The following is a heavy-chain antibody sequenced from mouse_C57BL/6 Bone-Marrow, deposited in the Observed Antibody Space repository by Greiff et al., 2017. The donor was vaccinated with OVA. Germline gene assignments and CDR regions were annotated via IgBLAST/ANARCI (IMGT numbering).Heavy chain of an antibody. V-gene: IGHV1-81*01. CDR1: GYTFTSYG. CDR2: IYPRSGNT. D-gene: IGHD1-1*01. J-gene: IGHJ3*01. CDR3: ARKIYYGSSYPYDY. Sequence: VKLMESGAELARPGASVKLSCKASGYTFTSYGISCVKQRTGQGLEWIGEIYPRSGNTYYNEKFKGKATLTADKSSSTAYMELRSLTSEDSAVYFCARKIYYGSSYPYDYWGQGTLVTVSA.